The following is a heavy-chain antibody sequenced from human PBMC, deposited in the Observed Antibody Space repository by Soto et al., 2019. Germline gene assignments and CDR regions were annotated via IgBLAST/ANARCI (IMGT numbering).Heavy chain of an antibody. D-gene: IGHD1-26*01. V-gene: IGHV4-38-2*02. CDR3: ARDPGASDAFDI. J-gene: IGHJ3*02. CDR1: GYSISSGYY. Sequence: PSETLSLTCAVSGYSISSGYYWGWIRQPPGKGLEWIGSIYHSGSTYYNPSLKSRVTISVDTSKNQFSLKLSSVTAADTAVYYCARDPGASDAFDIWGQGTMVTVSS. CDR2: IYHSGST.